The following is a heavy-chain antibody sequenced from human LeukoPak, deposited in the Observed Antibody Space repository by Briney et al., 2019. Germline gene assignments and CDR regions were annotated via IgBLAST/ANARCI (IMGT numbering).Heavy chain of an antibody. CDR3: ANENYYGTGSYPDY. Sequence: PGRSLRLSCATSGFTFSSDGIQWGRQAPGKGLEWVQLRSYDGSNKYNSDSVKDRFTISRDNSKNTLALKMNSLRAEDTAVYYCANENYYGTGSYPDYWGQGTLVTVSS. D-gene: IGHD3-10*01. CDR1: GFTFSSDG. V-gene: IGHV3-30*18. CDR2: RSYDGSNK. J-gene: IGHJ4*01.